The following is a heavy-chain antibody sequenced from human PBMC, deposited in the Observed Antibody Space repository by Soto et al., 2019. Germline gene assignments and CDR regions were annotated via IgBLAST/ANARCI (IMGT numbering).Heavy chain of an antibody. CDR1: GGSFSGYY. J-gene: IGHJ6*02. CDR3: ARGGYYGSESYYNIYCDGLDV. V-gene: IGHV4-34*01. CDR2: INHSGST. D-gene: IGHD3-10*01. Sequence: QVQLQQWGAGLLKPSETLSLTCAVDGGSFSGYYWSWIRQPPGKGLEWMGEINHSGSTNYNPSLKSRVTISVDTSKNQFSLKLSSVTAADTAVYYCARGGYYGSESYYNIYCDGLDVWGQGTTVTVSS.